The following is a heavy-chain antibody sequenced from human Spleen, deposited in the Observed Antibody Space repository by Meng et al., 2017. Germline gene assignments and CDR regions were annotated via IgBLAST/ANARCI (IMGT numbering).Heavy chain of an antibody. D-gene: IGHD5-18*01. Sequence: GGSLRLSCAASGFTFSSYEMNWVRQAPGKGLEWVSYISSSGSTIYYADSVKGRFTISRDNAKNSLYLQMNSLRAEDTAVYYCARGDTAMVTYYYYGMDVWGQGTTVTVSS. CDR3: ARGDTAMVTYYYYGMDV. CDR2: ISSSGSTI. V-gene: IGHV3-48*03. CDR1: GFTFSSYE. J-gene: IGHJ6*02.